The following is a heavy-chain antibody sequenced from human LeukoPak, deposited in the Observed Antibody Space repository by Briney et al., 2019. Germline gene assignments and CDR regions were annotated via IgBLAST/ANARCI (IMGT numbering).Heavy chain of an antibody. CDR2: IYYSGST. J-gene: IGHJ3*02. Sequence: SETLSLTCTVSGGSISSSSYYWGWIRQPPGKGLEWIGSIYYSGSTYYNPSLKSRVTISVDTSKNQFSLKLSSVTAADTAVYYCARHLSEGWCHIFESAVAFDIWGQGTMVTVSS. CDR3: ARHLSEGWCHIFESAVAFDI. D-gene: IGHD2-8*01. V-gene: IGHV4-39*01. CDR1: GGSISSSSYY.